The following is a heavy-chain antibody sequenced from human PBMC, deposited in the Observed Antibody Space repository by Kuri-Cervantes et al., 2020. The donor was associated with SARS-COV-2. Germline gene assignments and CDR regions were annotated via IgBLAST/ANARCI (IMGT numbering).Heavy chain of an antibody. V-gene: IGHV3-23*03. CDR1: GFTFSSYA. D-gene: IGHD3-16*01. Sequence: GGSLRLSCAASGFTFSSYAMGWVRQAPGKGLEWVSVIYSGGSSTYYADSVKGRFTISRDNSKNTLYLQMNSLRAEDTAVYYCAKDLGDYGMDVWGQGTTVTVSS. CDR2: IYSGGSST. J-gene: IGHJ6*02. CDR3: AKDLGDYGMDV.